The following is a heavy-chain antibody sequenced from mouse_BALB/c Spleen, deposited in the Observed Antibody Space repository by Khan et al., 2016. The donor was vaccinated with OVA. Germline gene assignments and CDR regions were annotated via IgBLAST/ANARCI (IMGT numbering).Heavy chain of an antibody. V-gene: IGHV1-39*01. J-gene: IGHJ2*01. CDR1: VYSFTGYN. CDR3: ARLEDDSAFRY. Sequence: EVQLQESGPELEKPGASVKMSCKASVYSFTGYNMNWVKQSNGKSLEWIGNIDPYYGNTIYNQKFKGKATLTVDKSSSTAYMQLKSLTSEDSAVYSCARLEDDSAFRYWGHGTTLTVSS. D-gene: IGHD2-4*01. CDR2: IDPYYGNT.